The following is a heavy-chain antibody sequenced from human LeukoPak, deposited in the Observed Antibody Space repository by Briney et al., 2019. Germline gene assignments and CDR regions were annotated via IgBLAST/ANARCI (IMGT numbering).Heavy chain of an antibody. CDR1: GFTFSSYG. D-gene: IGHD3-3*01. CDR3: AKDTSSPILEVAYYFVT. CDR2: IWDDGTNK. Sequence: GGSLRLSCAASGFTFSSYGMHWVRQAPGKGLEWVSVIWDDGTNKYYADSVKGRFTISRDNSKNTLYLQLNSLRAEDTAVYYCAKDTSSPILEVAYYFVTCGQGSLFTVS. J-gene: IGHJ4*02. V-gene: IGHV3-33*06.